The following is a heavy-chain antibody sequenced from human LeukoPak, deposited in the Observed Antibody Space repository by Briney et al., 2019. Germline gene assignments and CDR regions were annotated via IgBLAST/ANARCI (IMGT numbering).Heavy chain of an antibody. CDR2: INQDGTEK. J-gene: IGHJ4*02. V-gene: IGHV3-7*01. D-gene: IGHD6-13*01. CDR3: AREGYSSSQ. Sequence: GESLRLSCAASGFTFTTYWMSWVRQFPGKGLEWVANINQDGTEKYYVDSVKGRFTISRDNSKNTLYLQMNSLRAEDTAVYYCAREGYSSSQWGQGTLVTVSS. CDR1: GFTFTTYW.